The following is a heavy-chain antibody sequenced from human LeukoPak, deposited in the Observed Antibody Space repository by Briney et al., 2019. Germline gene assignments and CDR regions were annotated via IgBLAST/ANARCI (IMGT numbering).Heavy chain of an antibody. CDR2: ISSSNTI. V-gene: IGHV3-48*01. D-gene: IGHD3-22*01. J-gene: IGHJ3*02. CDR1: GFAFSTYG. CDR3: ARDDYFDTNNYADDGFDI. Sequence: GGSLRLSCTASGFAFSTYGMNWVRQAPGKGLEWVSYISSSNTIYYADSVKGRFTISRDNAKNSLYLQMTSLRAEDTAVYYCARDDYFDTNNYADDGFDIWGQGTMVTVSS.